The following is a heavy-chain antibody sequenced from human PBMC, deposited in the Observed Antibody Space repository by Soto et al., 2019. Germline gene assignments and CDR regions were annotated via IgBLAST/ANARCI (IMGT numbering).Heavy chain of an antibody. D-gene: IGHD6-19*01. V-gene: IGHV3-30-3*01. CDR3: ARSIAVAGLDS. CDR1: GFPFSTYS. CDR2: ISYDGSKK. J-gene: IGHJ5*01. Sequence: QVQLMESGGDVVQPGRSLRLSCEASGFPFSTYSMHWVRQTPGKGLEWVALISYDGSKKYYTDSVKGRFTISRDISRNTVYLHMNSLTAEDTAIYYCARSIAVAGLDSWGQGSQVTVSS.